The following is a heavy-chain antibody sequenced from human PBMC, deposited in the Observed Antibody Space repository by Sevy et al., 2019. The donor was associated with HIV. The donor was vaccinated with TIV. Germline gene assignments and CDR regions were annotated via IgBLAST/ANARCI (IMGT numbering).Heavy chain of an antibody. J-gene: IGHJ5*02. Sequence: SETLSLTCAVHGGSFSGYYWNWIRQPPGKGLEWIGEINHSGSTNYNPSLKSRVTISVDTSENQFSLKLGSVTAADTAVYYCARSPPIVVVPGAPSWFDPWGQGTLVTVSS. CDR2: INHSGST. D-gene: IGHD2-2*01. CDR1: GGSFSGYY. CDR3: ARSPPIVVVPGAPSWFDP. V-gene: IGHV4-34*01.